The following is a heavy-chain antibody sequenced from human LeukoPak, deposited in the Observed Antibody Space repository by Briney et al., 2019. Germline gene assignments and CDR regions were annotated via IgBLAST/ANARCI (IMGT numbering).Heavy chain of an antibody. Sequence: SETLSLTCTVSGGSISSSSYYWGWIRQPPGKGLEWIGSIYYSGSTYYNPSLKSRVTISVDTSKNQFSLKLSSVTAADTAVYYCARVGSSEVWGQGTLVTVSS. D-gene: IGHD3-22*01. CDR1: GGSISSSSYY. CDR3: ARVGSSEV. V-gene: IGHV4-39*07. J-gene: IGHJ4*02. CDR2: IYYSGST.